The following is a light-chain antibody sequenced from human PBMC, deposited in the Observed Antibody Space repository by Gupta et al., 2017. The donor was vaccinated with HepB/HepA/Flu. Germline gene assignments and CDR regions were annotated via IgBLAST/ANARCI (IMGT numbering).Light chain of an antibody. Sequence: DIQMTQSPSSLSASVGDRVTISCRASQSISSYLNWYQQKPGRAPNLLIYAASTLQSGVPARFSGSGSGTDFTLTITSLQPEDFATYYCQQTYSMSIRFGQGTRLEIK. CDR1: QSISSY. J-gene: IGKJ5*01. CDR2: AAS. CDR3: QQTYSMSIR. V-gene: IGKV1-39*01.